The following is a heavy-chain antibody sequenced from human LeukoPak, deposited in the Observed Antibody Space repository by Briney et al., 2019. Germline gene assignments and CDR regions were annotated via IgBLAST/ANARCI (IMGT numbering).Heavy chain of an antibody. Sequence: GGSLRLSCAASGFTFSSYAMHWVRQAPGKGLEWVAVISYDGSNKYYADSVKGRFTISRDSSKNTLYLQMNSLRAEDTAVYYCAKDYYDSSGYPDYWGQGTVVTVSS. V-gene: IGHV3-30-3*01. CDR1: GFTFSSYA. CDR3: AKDYYDSSGYPDY. J-gene: IGHJ4*02. CDR2: ISYDGSNK. D-gene: IGHD3-22*01.